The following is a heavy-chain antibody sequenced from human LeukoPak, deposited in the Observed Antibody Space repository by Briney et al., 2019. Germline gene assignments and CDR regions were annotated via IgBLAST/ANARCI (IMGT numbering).Heavy chain of an antibody. CDR1: GFTFSNYW. D-gene: IGHD3-22*01. J-gene: IGHJ4*02. Sequence: GGSLTLSCAASGFTFSNYWMHWVRQAPGKGLVWVSRINSDGSSTTYADSVKGRFTISRDNAKNTLYLQMNSLRAEDTAVYYCARVGGGYYQYFDYWGQGTLVTVSS. V-gene: IGHV3-74*01. CDR2: INSDGSST. CDR3: ARVGGGYYQYFDY.